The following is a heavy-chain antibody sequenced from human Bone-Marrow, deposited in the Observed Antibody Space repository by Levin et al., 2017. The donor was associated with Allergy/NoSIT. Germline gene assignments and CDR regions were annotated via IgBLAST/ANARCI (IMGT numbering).Heavy chain of an antibody. V-gene: IGHV3-30-3*01. CDR3: ARVPGIAVAGNRLPEYYYYGMDI. D-gene: IGHD6-13*01. Sequence: GGSLRLSCAASGFRLASFAMHWVRQAPGKGLEWVAVASYDGSNKDYVDSVRGRFTISRDNPKDTLYLQMNSLRLEDTAVYYCARVPGIAVAGNRLPEYYYYGMDIWGQGPTVTVSS. CDR2: ASYDGSNK. J-gene: IGHJ6*02. CDR1: GFRLASFA.